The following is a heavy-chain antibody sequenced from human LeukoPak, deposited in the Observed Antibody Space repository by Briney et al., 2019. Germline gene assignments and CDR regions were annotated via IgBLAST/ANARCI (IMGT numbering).Heavy chain of an antibody. J-gene: IGHJ4*02. D-gene: IGHD5-12*01. V-gene: IGHV1-8*01. CDR2: MNPNSGNT. CDR1: GYTFTSYD. CDR3: ARESNGGYGFDY. Sequence: GASVKVSCKASGYTFTSYDINWVRQATGQGLEWMGWMNPNSGNTGYAQKFQGRVTMTRNTSISTAYMELSSLRSDDTAVYYCARESNGGYGFDYWGQGTPVTVAS.